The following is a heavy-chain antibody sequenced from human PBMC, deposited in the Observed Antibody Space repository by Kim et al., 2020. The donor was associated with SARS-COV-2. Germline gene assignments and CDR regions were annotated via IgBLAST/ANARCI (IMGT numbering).Heavy chain of an antibody. V-gene: IGHV3-30*18. CDR3: AKDRQLWADPPLAPLDY. CDR2: ISYDGSNK. D-gene: IGHD5-18*01. J-gene: IGHJ4*02. Sequence: GGSLRLSCAASGFTFSSYGMHWVRQAPGKGLEWVAVISYDGSNKYYADSVKGRFTISRDNSKNTLYLQMNSLRAEDTAVYYCAKDRQLWADPPLAPLDYWGQGTLVTVSS. CDR1: GFTFSSYG.